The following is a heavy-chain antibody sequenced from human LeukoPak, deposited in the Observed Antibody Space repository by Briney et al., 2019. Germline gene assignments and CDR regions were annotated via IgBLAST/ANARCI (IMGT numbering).Heavy chain of an antibody. Sequence: PGGSLRLSCAASGLTFTFSTSGIHWVRQAPGKGLEWVAFIQCDGSEKYYADSVKGRCTTSRDNSKNTVYLQMNSLTGEDTAIYYCAREGGTIEIGEFDYWGQGTLVTVSS. D-gene: IGHD3-16*02. CDR1: GLTFTFSTSG. V-gene: IGHV3-30*02. J-gene: IGHJ4*02. CDR2: IQCDGSEK. CDR3: AREGGTIEIGEFDY.